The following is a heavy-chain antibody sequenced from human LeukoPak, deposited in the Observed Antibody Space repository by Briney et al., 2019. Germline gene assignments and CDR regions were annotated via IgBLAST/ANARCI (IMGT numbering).Heavy chain of an antibody. J-gene: IGHJ4*02. CDR2: ISHSGTT. Sequence: PSETLSLTCAVYGGSLSGYYWSWIRQAPGKGLEWIGEISHSGTTNYSPSVKSRITISVDTSKNQFSLRLRSLSAADTAVYYCARGHSSGSPRLRLVEFPDWGQGTLATVSS. D-gene: IGHD3-16*01. V-gene: IGHV4-34*01. CDR1: GGSLSGYY. CDR3: ARGHSSGSPRLRLVEFPD.